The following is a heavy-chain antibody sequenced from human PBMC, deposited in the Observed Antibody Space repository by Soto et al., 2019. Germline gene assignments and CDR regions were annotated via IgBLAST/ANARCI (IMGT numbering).Heavy chain of an antibody. Sequence: QVQLVESGGGLVKPGGSLRPSCAASGFSFSDYYMSWIRQAPGKGLECVSYITHSGSIIHYADSVKGRFTISRDNTKNSLYLQMNSLRAEDTAVYYCARLAVAGTHYFDNWGQGTLVTVSS. CDR2: ITHSGSII. V-gene: IGHV3-11*01. D-gene: IGHD6-19*01. CDR1: GFSFSDYY. CDR3: ARLAVAGTHYFDN. J-gene: IGHJ4*02.